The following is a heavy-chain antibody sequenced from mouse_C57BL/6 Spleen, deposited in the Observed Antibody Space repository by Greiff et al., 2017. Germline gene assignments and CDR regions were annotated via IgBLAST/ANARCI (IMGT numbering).Heavy chain of an antibody. CDR2: IYPGSGYT. CDR3: AIITTVVEQLYFDY. CDR1: GYTFTDYY. J-gene: IGHJ2*01. D-gene: IGHD1-1*01. V-gene: IGHV1-76*01. Sequence: VKLMESGAELVRPGASVKLSCKASGYTFTDYYINWVKQRPGQGLEWIARIYPGSGYTKYNQKFKDKATLTADKSSSTAYMQLSSLTYEDSAVYYCAIITTVVEQLYFDYWGQGTTLTVSS.